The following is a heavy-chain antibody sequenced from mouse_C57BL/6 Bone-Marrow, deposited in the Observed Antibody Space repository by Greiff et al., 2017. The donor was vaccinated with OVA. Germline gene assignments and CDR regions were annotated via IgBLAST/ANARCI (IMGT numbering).Heavy chain of an antibody. D-gene: IGHD1-1*01. CDR3: AREAYYYGSLDY. J-gene: IGHJ2*01. V-gene: IGHV1-81*01. CDR1: GYTFTSYG. Sequence: VQLQQSGAELARPGASVQLSCKASGYTFTSYGISWVKQRTGQGLEWIGEIYPRSGNTYYNEKFKGKATLTADKSSSTAYMELRSLTSEDSAVYYCAREAYYYGSLDYWGQGTTLTVSS. CDR2: IYPRSGNT.